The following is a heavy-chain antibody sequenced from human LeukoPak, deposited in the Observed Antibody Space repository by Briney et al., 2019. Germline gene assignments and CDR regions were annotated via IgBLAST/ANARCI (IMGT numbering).Heavy chain of an antibody. CDR1: GYTFTGYY. J-gene: IGHJ4*02. Sequence: GASVKVSRKASGYTFTGYYMHWVRQAPGQGLEWMGWINPNSGGTNYAQKFQGRVTMTRDTSISTAYMELSRLRSDDTAVYYCARDPAAVTTCFDYWGQGTLVTVSS. V-gene: IGHV1-2*02. D-gene: IGHD4-11*01. CDR2: INPNSGGT. CDR3: ARDPAAVTTCFDY.